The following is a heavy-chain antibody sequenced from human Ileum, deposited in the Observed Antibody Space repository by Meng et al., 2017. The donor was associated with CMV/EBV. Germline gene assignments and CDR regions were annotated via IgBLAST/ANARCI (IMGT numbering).Heavy chain of an antibody. J-gene: IGHJ4*02. CDR2: IYYSGST. CDR1: GGSINSADYY. D-gene: IGHD2-2*01. Sequence: SETLSLTCTVSGGSINSADYYWGWIRQPPGKGLEWIGSIYYSGSTYYNPSLKSRVTISVDTSKNQFSLKLSSVTAADTAMYYCARDRFRYCSSTTCLFDYWGQGKLV. CDR3: ARDRFRYCSSTTCLFDY. V-gene: IGHV4-39*07.